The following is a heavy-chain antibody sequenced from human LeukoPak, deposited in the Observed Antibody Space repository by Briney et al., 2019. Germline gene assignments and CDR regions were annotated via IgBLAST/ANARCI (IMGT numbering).Heavy chain of an antibody. CDR3: APGSSSPPLCWFDP. J-gene: IGHJ5*02. Sequence: ASVKISCXVSGYTFTDYYMHWVQLAPGKGLEWMGLVDPEDGETIYAEKFQGRVTITADTSTDTAYVELSSLRSEDTAVYCCAPGSSSPPLCWFDPWGQGTLVTVSS. CDR1: GYTFTDYY. D-gene: IGHD6-6*01. CDR2: VDPEDGET. V-gene: IGHV1-69-2*01.